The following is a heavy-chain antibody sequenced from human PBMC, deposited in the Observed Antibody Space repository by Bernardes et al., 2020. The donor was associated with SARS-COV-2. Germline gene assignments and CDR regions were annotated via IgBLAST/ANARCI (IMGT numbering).Heavy chain of an antibody. V-gene: IGHV3-21*06. CDR3: ASIDYSNLYYFDY. Sequence: GRSLCTSCAASGFTFRSSTMNWVRQVPGPGLEWISSISTSASDITYSDSVRGRFTISRDNAKTSVSPQMNSTRAEDTAAYYCASIDYSNLYYFDYWGQGTPVTVSA. D-gene: IGHD4-4*01. CDR2: ISTSASDI. CDR1: GFTFRSST. J-gene: IGHJ4*02.